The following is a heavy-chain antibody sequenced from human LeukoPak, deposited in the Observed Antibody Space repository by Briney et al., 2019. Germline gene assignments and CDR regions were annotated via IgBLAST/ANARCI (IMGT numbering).Heavy chain of an antibody. V-gene: IGHV1-46*01. Sequence: ASVKVSCKASGYTFTSYYIHWVRQAPGQGLEWMGIINPSGGSTSYAQKFQGRVTMTRDTSTSTVYMELSSLRSEDTAVYYCARDGVATIISPPRSYFDYWGQGTLVTVSS. D-gene: IGHD5-12*01. CDR3: ARDGVATIISPPRSYFDY. J-gene: IGHJ4*02. CDR2: INPSGGST. CDR1: GYTFTSYY.